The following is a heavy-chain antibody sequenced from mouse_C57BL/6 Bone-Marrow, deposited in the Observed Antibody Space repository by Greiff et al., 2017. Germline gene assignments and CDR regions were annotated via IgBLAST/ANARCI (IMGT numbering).Heavy chain of an antibody. CDR2: IYPRSGNT. J-gene: IGHJ3*01. V-gene: IGHV1-81*01. Sequence: VQLQESGAELARPGASVKLSCKASGYTFTSYGISWVKQRTGQGLEWIGEIYPRSGNTYYNEKFKGKATLTADKSSSTAYMELRSLTSEDSAVYFCARDEDCGSRAWFAYWGQGTLVTVSA. CDR3: ARDEDCGSRAWFAY. D-gene: IGHD1-1*01. CDR1: GYTFTSYG.